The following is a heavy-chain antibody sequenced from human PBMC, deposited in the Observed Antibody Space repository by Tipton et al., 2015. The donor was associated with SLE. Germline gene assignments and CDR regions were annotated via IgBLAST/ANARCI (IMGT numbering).Heavy chain of an antibody. V-gene: IGHV1-2*06. Sequence: QLVQSGAEVKKPGASVKVSCKASGYTFTGYYMHWVRQAPGQGLEWMGRINPNSGGTNYAQKFQGRVTMTRDTSISTAYMELSSLRSEDTAVYYCAREDYYGSGSYHYMDVWGKGTTVTVSS. D-gene: IGHD3-10*01. CDR3: AREDYYGSGSYHYMDV. CDR1: GYTFTGYY. J-gene: IGHJ6*03. CDR2: INPNSGGT.